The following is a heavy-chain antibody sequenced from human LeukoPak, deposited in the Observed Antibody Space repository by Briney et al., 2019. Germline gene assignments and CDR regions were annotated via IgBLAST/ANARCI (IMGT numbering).Heavy chain of an antibody. CDR2: ISYDGSNK. V-gene: IGHV3-30*03. J-gene: IGHJ4*02. CDR1: GFTLSSYG. CDR3: AVGGF. Sequence: GGSLRLSCAASGFTLSSYGMDWVRQAPGKGLEWVAVISYDGSNKYYADSVKGRFTISRDNSKNTLYLQMNSLRAEDTAVYYCAVGGFWGQGTLVTVSS. D-gene: IGHD3-16*01.